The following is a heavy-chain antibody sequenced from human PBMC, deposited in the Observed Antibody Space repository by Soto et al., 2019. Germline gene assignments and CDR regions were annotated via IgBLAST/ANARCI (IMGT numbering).Heavy chain of an antibody. J-gene: IGHJ2*01. D-gene: IGHD4-17*01. CDR1: GFTFSSYA. CDR2: ISGSGGST. Sequence: EVQLLVSGGGLVQPGGSLRLSCAASGFTFSSYAMNWVRQAPGKGLEWVSVISGSGGSTYYADAVKGRFTISRDNSKNTLYLQMNSLRAEDTAVYYCAKRTVGWYFDLWGRGTLVTVSS. V-gene: IGHV3-23*01. CDR3: AKRTVGWYFDL.